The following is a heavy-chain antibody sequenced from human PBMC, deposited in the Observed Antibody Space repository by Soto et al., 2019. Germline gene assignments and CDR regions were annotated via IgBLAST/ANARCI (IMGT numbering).Heavy chain of an antibody. V-gene: IGHV5-51*01. CDR2: IYPGDSDT. D-gene: IGHD3-10*01. J-gene: IGHJ6*02. CDR1: GYSFTNYW. CDR3: ARKMVRRLINSPIDV. Sequence: GESLKISCKGSGYSFTNYWIGWVRQMPGKGLEWMGIIYPGDSDTRYSPSFQGQVTISVDKSISTAYLQWSSLKASDTAMYYCARKMVRRLINSPIDVWGQGTTVTVSS.